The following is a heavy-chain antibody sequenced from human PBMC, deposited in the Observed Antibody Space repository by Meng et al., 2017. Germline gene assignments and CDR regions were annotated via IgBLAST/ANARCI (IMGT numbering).Heavy chain of an antibody. V-gene: IGHV1-8*01. CDR2: MNPNSGNT. D-gene: IGHD3-22*01. Sequence: ASVKVSCKASGYTFTSYDINWVRQATGQGLEWMGWMNPNSGNTGYAQKFQGRVTMTRNTSISTAYMELSSLRSEDTAVYYCARGFTYYYDSSGYSALAFDIWAQGTMAT. CDR3: ARGFTYYYDSSGYSALAFDI. J-gene: IGHJ3*02. CDR1: GYTFTSYD.